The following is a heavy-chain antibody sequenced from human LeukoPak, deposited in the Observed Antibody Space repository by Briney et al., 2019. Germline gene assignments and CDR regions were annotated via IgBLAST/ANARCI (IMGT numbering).Heavy chain of an antibody. J-gene: IGHJ4*02. D-gene: IGHD3-10*01. CDR2: FYSGGDT. CDR1: GLTVGSND. V-gene: IGHV3-66*02. CDR3: ARGGQGWFSGRVDFDH. Sequence: PGGSLRLSCVVSGLTVGSNDIIWVRQAPGKGLQWVSVFYSGGDTYYADSVKGRFTISRDTSKNTLYLQMNSLRAEDTAVYYCARGGQGWFSGRVDFDHWGQGTLVTVSS.